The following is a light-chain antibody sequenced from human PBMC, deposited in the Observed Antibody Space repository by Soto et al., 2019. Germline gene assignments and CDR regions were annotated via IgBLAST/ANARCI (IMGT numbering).Light chain of an antibody. Sequence: QSALTQPPSASGSPGQSVTISCTGTRSDIGGYKYVSWYQQHPGKAPKLMIYDVTKRPSGVPDRFSGSKSGNTASLTISGLQTEDEADYYCCSYAGSYTYVFGTGTKLTVL. J-gene: IGLJ1*01. CDR3: CSYAGSYTYV. CDR1: RSDIGGYKY. V-gene: IGLV2-11*01. CDR2: DVT.